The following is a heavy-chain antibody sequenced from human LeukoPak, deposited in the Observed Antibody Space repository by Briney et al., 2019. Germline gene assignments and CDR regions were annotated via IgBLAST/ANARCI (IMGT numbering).Heavy chain of an antibody. CDR3: ARILWFGEFFLPFDY. CDR2: INPNSGGT. CDR1: GYTFTGYY. Sequence: AASVKVSCKASGYTFTGYYMHWVRQAPGQGLEWMGWINPNSGGTNYAQKFQGRVTMTRDTSISTAYMDLTSLRSDDTAVYFCARILWFGEFFLPFDYWGQGTLVTVSS. J-gene: IGHJ4*02. D-gene: IGHD3-10*01. V-gene: IGHV1-2*02.